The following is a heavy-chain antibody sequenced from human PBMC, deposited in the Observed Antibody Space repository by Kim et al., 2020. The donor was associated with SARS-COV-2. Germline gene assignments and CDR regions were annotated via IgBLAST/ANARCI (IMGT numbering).Heavy chain of an antibody. CDR2: IYYTGST. J-gene: IGHJ4*02. CDR3: ARGRYSPYYFEF. CDR1: GGSINNSNYY. V-gene: IGHV4-39*07. D-gene: IGHD2-21*01. Sequence: SETLSLTCTVSGGSINNSNYYWGWIRQPPGKGLEWIGSIYYTGSTYYNPSLKSRVSISVDMSKNQFSLKMRSVTAADTAVYHCARGRYSPYYFEFWGQGTLVTVSS.